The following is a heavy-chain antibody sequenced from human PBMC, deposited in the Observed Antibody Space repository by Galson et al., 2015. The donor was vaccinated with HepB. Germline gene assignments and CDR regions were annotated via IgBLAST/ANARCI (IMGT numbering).Heavy chain of an antibody. CDR3: ARHARPPRDAFDI. J-gene: IGHJ3*02. CDR2: FYYSGGT. CDR1: GGSISTHS. Sequence: TLSLTCTVSGGSISTHSWSWIRQPPGKGLEWIGFFYYSGGTNYNPSLKSRVTISEVPSRSQLSLKLSSVTAADAAVYYCARHARPPRDAFDIWGQGTMVSVSS. V-gene: IGHV4-59*08.